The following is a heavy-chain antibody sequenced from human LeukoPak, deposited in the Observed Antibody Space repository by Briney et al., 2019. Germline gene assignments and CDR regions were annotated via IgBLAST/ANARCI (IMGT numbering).Heavy chain of an antibody. V-gene: IGHV4-61*02. Sequence: SETLSLTCIVSGGSISRGSYYWSWIRQPAGKGLEWMGRIYNSGSTNYNPSLKSRVTISTDMSKNQISLKLSSVTAADTTVYYCARQTFGALYFDSWGQGTLVIVSS. J-gene: IGHJ4*02. CDR1: GGSISRGSYY. D-gene: IGHD3-10*01. CDR3: ARQTFGALYFDS. CDR2: IYNSGST.